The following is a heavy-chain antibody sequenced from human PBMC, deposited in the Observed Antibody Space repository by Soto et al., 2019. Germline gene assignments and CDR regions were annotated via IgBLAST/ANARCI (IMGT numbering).Heavy chain of an antibody. Sequence: QVQLVQSGAEVKKPGASVKVSCKASGYTFTNYHIHWVRQAPGQGLEWMGIINPGRGSTTYAQKFQGRVTMTRDTSTSTVYMELDSLRSDDTDVYFCARISNSLPDYWGQGTLVTVSS. CDR3: ARISNSLPDY. V-gene: IGHV1-46*01. CDR2: INPGRGST. J-gene: IGHJ4*02. D-gene: IGHD1-1*01. CDR1: GYTFTNYH.